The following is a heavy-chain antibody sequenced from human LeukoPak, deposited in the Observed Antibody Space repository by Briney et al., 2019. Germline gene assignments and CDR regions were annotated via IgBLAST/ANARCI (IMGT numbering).Heavy chain of an antibody. CDR2: IIPIFGTA. J-gene: IGHJ4*02. CDR3: ARGPTTVTTGLRYFDY. V-gene: IGHV1-69*13. D-gene: IGHD4-17*01. Sequence: SVKVSCKASGYTFPSYGISWVRQAPGQGLAWMGGIIPIFGTANYAQKFQGRVTITADESTSTAYMELSSLRSEDTAVYYCARGPTTVTTGLRYFDYWGQGTLVTVSS. CDR1: GYTFPSYG.